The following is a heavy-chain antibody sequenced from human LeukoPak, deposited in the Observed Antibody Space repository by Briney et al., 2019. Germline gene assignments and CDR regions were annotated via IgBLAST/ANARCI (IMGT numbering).Heavy chain of an antibody. V-gene: IGHV1-8*01. J-gene: IGHJ3*02. CDR3: ARDHSSGWYAGAFDI. CDR2: MNPNSGNT. CDR1: GYTFTSYD. Sequence: GASVKVSCKASGYTFTSYDFNWVRQATGQGLEWRGWMNPNSGNTGYAQKFQGRVTMTTDTSTSTAYMELRSLRSDDTAVYYCARDHSSGWYAGAFDIWGQGTMVTVSS. D-gene: IGHD6-19*01.